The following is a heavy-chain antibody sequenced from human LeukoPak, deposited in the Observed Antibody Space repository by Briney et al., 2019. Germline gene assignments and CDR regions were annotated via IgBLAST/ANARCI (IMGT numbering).Heavy chain of an antibody. J-gene: IGHJ6*03. CDR3: AREGRGIVVVPAAAVYYYYMDV. D-gene: IGHD2-2*01. V-gene: IGHV1-8*01. CDR2: MNPNSGNT. CDR1: GYTFTSYD. Sequence: ASVTVSCKASGYTFTSYDINWVRQATGQGLEWMGWMNPNSGNTGYAQKFQGRVTMTRNTSISTAYMELSSLRSEDTAVYYCAREGRGIVVVPAAAVYYYYMDVWGKGTTVTVSS.